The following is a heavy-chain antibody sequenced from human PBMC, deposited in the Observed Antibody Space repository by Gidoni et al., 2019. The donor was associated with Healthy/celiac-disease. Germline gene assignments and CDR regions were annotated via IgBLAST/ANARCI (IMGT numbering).Heavy chain of an antibody. CDR1: GGSISSYY. CDR3: ARDLGLIVGATGWFDP. J-gene: IGHJ5*02. V-gene: IGHV4-59*01. CDR2: IYYSGST. D-gene: IGHD1-26*01. Sequence: QVQLQESGPGLVKPSETLSLTCTVSGGSISSYYWSWIRQPPGKGLEWIGYIYYSGSTNYNPSLKSRVTISVDTSKNQFSLKLSSVTAADTAVYYCARDLGLIVGATGWFDPWGQGTLVTVSS.